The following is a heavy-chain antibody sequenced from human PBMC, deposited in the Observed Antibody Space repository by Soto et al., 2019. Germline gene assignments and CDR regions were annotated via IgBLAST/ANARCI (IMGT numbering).Heavy chain of an antibody. CDR2: ISGSGGST. CDR3: AKESHFDDFWSGLEGFDP. V-gene: IGHV3-23*01. CDR1: GFTFSSYA. J-gene: IGHJ5*02. Sequence: GGSLRLSCAASGFTFSSYAMSWVRQAPGKGLEWVSAISGSGGSTYYADSVKGRFTISRDNSKNTLYLQMNSLRAEDTAVYYCAKESHFDDFWSGLEGFDPWGQGTLVTVSS. D-gene: IGHD3-3*01.